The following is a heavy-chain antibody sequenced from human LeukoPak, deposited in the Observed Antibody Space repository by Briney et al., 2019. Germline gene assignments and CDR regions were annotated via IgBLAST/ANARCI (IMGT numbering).Heavy chain of an antibody. CDR3: AIETHSSLNWFDP. J-gene: IGHJ5*02. D-gene: IGHD4-11*01. CDR2: IYTSGST. V-gene: IGHV4-4*07. Sequence: SETLSLTCTVSGGSISSYYWGWIRQPAGKGLEWIGRIYTSGSTNYNPSLKSRVTMSVDTSKNQFSLKLSSVAAADTAVYYCAIETHSSLNWFDPWGQGTLVTVSS. CDR1: GGSISSYY.